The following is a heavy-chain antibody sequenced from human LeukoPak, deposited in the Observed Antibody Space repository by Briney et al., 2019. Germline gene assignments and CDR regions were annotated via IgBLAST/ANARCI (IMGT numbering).Heavy chain of an antibody. Sequence: SETLSLTCTVSADSLSSGGHYWAWIRQFPGKGLESIGFIHHSGRSRHNPSLKDRIAISVDTSRKQFALKLSSVTAADTAMYYCARGGNRFGGFYFDYWGQGIQVIVSS. CDR1: ADSLSSGGHY. D-gene: IGHD3-10*01. CDR2: IHHSGRS. CDR3: ARGGNRFGGFYFDY. V-gene: IGHV4-31*03. J-gene: IGHJ4*02.